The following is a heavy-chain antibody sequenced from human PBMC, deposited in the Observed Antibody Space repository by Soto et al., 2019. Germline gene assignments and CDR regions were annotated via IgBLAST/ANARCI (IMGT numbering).Heavy chain of an antibody. J-gene: IGHJ5*02. V-gene: IGHV3-21*01. CDR3: ARETSQTHDFWSGFFDH. CDR1: GFALSDYT. CDR2: LSPSGNYI. Sequence: DGLLVESGGGLVKPGGSLKLSCVVSGFALSDYTLNWVRESPGKGLECDSSLSPSGNYIYFRDSVKGRFTLSRDTANNSVYLQMNILTPEDTAVYYCARETSQTHDFWSGFFDHWGHGTLVTVSS. D-gene: IGHD3-3*01.